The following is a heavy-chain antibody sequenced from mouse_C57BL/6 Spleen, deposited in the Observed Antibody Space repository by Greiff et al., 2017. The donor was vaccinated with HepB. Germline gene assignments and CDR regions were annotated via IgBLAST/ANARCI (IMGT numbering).Heavy chain of an antibody. CDR2: IDPETGGT. V-gene: IGHV1-15*01. CDR1: GYTFTDYE. J-gene: IGHJ3*01. Sequence: QVQLQQSGAELVRPGASVTLSCKASGYTFTDYEMHWVKQTPVHGLEWIGAIDPETGGTAYNQKFKGKAILTADKSSSTAYMKLRSLTSEDSAVYYCTRDGIYGNYGTYWGQGTLVTVSA. CDR3: TRDGIYGNYGTY. D-gene: IGHD2-1*01.